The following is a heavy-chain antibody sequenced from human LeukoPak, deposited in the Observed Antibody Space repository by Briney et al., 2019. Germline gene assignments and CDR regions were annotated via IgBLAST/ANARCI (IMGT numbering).Heavy chain of an antibody. D-gene: IGHD3-10*01. CDR2: IYPTDSDT. Sequence: GESLKISCKASGYSFPSYWIGWVRQMPGKGLEWMGIIYPTDSDTRYSPSFQGHVTISADKSISTAYPQWGSLKASDTAMYYCARGTYGSGTYYAGYWGQGTLVTVSS. CDR3: ARGTYGSGTYYAGY. J-gene: IGHJ4*02. V-gene: IGHV5-51*01. CDR1: GYSFPSYW.